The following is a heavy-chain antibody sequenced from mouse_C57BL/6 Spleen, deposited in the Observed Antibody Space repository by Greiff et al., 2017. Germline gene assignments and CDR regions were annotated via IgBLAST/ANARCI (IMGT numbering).Heavy chain of an antibody. CDR3: ARGGTTAPYWYFDV. V-gene: IGHV2-2*01. D-gene: IGHD1-2*01. CDR2: IWSGGST. Sequence: VQLQQSGPGLVQPSQSLSITCTVSGFSLTSYGVHWVRQSPGKGLEWLGVIWSGGSTDYNAAFISRLSISKDNSKSQVFFKMNSLQADDTAIYYCARGGTTAPYWYFDVWGTGTTVTVSS. CDR1: GFSLTSYG. J-gene: IGHJ1*03.